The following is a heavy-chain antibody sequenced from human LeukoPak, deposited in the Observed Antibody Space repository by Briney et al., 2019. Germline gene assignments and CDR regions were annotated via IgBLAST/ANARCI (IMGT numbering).Heavy chain of an antibody. D-gene: IGHD4-17*01. CDR2: FDPEDGET. CDR3: ATRHKYDYGDYAD. CDR1: GYTFTGYY. Sequence: ASVKVSCKASGYTFTGYYMHWVRQAPGKGLEWMGGFDPEDGETIYAQKFQGRVTMTEDTSTDTAYMELSSLRSEDTAVYYCATRHKYDYGDYADWGQGTLVTVSS. V-gene: IGHV1-24*01. J-gene: IGHJ4*02.